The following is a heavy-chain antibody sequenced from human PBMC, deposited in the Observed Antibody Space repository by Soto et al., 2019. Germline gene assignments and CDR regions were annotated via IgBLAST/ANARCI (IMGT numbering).Heavy chain of an antibody. CDR1: GYTFTSYG. D-gene: IGHD6-19*01. J-gene: IGHJ5*02. CDR2: ISAYNGNT. Sequence: ASVKVSCKASGYTFTSYGIRWVRQAPGQGLEWMGWISAYNGNTNYAQKLQGRVTMTTDTSTSTAYMELRSLRSDDTAVYYCARDTGAVAGTGWFDPWGQGTLVTVSS. V-gene: IGHV1-18*01. CDR3: ARDTGAVAGTGWFDP.